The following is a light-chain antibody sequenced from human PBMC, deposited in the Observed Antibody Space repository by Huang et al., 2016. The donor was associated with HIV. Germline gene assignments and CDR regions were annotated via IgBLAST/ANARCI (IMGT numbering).Light chain of an antibody. Sequence: EIVLTQSPATLSLSPGEGATLSCRASQSVNSYLAWYQQKPGQAPRLLLYEASNRATGIPARFSGSGSGTDFTLTISSLEPEDFAVYYCQQRSSWPITFGQGTRLEI. V-gene: IGKV3-11*01. CDR1: QSVNSY. J-gene: IGKJ5*01. CDR3: QQRSSWPIT. CDR2: EAS.